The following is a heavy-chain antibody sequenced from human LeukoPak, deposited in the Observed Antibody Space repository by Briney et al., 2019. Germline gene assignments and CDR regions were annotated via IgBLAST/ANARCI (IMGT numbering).Heavy chain of an antibody. CDR2: IYYSGST. V-gene: IGHV4-59*01. D-gene: IGHD2-2*01. CDR1: GGSISSYY. Sequence: SETLSLTCTVSGGSISSYYWSWIRRPPGKGLEWIGYIYYSGSTNYNPSLKSRVTISVDTSKNQFSLKLSSVTAADTAVYYCARGAGCSSTSCYLYYFGYWGQGTLVTVSS. CDR3: ARGAGCSSTSCYLYYFGY. J-gene: IGHJ4*02.